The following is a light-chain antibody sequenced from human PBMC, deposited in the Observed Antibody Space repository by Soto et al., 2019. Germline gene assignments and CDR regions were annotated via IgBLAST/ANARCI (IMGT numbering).Light chain of an antibody. CDR3: QQYNSYSPWT. CDR2: KAS. J-gene: IGKJ1*01. CDR1: QSISSW. V-gene: IGKV1-5*03. Sequence: DIQMTQSPSTLSASLGDRLTITCRASQSISSWLAWYQQKPGKAPKLLIYKASSLESGVPSRFSGSGSGTEFTLTISSLQPDDSATYYCQQYNSYSPWTFGQGTKVDIK.